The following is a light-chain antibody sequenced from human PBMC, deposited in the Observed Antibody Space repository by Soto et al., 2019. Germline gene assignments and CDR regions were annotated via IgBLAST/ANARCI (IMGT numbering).Light chain of an antibody. Sequence: QSALTQPASVSGSPGQSITISCTGARSDVGSYNLVSWYQQHPGIAPKLIIYEVTKRPSGVSNRFSGSKSGNTASLTISGLQAEDESDYYCCSYAGSSTLLFGGGTKVTV. CDR2: EVT. CDR1: RSDVGSYNL. CDR3: CSYAGSSTLL. J-gene: IGLJ2*01. V-gene: IGLV2-23*02.